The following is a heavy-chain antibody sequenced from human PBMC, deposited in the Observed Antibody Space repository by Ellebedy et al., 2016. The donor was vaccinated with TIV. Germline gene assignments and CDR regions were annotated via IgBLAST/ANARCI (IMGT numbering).Heavy chain of an antibody. Sequence: SGPTLVTPTQTLTLTCTFSGFSLSSGVGVGWIRQPSGKALEWLAIIFWNVDKRYSPSLQSRLTITQDTSTNQVVLTMTNMDTVDTATYYCAHRRSATRPFYFDYWGQGTLVTVSS. V-gene: IGHV2-5*01. J-gene: IGHJ4*02. CDR1: GFSLSSGVG. CDR3: AHRRSATRPFYFDY. CDR2: IFWNVDK. D-gene: IGHD1-1*01.